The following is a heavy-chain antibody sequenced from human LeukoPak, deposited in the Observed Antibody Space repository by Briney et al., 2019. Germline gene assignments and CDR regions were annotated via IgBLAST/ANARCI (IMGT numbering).Heavy chain of an antibody. CDR2: TYYTGST. CDR3: ARDAYSSSEVDWFDP. Sequence: SETLSLTCIVSSGSISSYYWSWIRQPPGKGLEWIGYTYYTGSTNYNPSLKSRVTISVDTSKNQFSLKLSSVTAADMAVYYCARDAYSSSEVDWFDPWGQGTLVTVSS. CDR1: SGSISSYY. V-gene: IGHV4-59*01. J-gene: IGHJ5*02. D-gene: IGHD6-13*01.